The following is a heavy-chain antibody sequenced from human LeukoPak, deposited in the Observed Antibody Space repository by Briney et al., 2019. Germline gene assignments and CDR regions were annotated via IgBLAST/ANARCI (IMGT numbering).Heavy chain of an antibody. D-gene: IGHD1-7*01. CDR1: GFTFSSYG. CDR3: ARDKYPNYNWFDP. V-gene: IGHV3-30*03. CDR2: ISYDGSNK. J-gene: IGHJ5*02. Sequence: PGRSLRLSCAASGFTFSSYGMHWVRQAPGKGLEWVAVISYDGSNKYYADSVKGRFTISRDNSKNTLYLQMNSLRAEDTAVYYCARDKYPNYNWFDPWGQGTLVTVSS.